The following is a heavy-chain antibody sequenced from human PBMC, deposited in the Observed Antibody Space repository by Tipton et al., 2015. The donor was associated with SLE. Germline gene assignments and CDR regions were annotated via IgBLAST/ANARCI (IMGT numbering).Heavy chain of an antibody. CDR2: IFFSENT. CDR1: GGSLTSDNYY. CDR3: ARRGSYSGYYYYGMDV. V-gene: IGHV4-30-4*01. Sequence: TLSLTCTVTGGSLTSDNYYWSWIRQHPGKGLEWIGTIFFSENTSYSPSLKSRVTISVDTSKNQFSLKLSSVTAADTAVYYCARRGSYSGYYYYGMDVWGQGTTVTVSS. J-gene: IGHJ6*02. D-gene: IGHD1-26*01.